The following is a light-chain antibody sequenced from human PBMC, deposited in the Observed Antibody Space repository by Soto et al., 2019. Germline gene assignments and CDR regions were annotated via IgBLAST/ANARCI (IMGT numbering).Light chain of an antibody. CDR1: SSDVGGYNH. J-gene: IGLJ2*01. V-gene: IGLV2-14*01. Sequence: QSVLTQPASVSGSPGQSITISCTGTSSDVGGYNHVSWYKQHPGKAPKLMMSEVSKRPSGVSDRFSGSKSGNTASLTISGLQAEDEADYYCSSYTTRTTVVFGGGTKLTVL. CDR3: SSYTTRTTVV. CDR2: EVS.